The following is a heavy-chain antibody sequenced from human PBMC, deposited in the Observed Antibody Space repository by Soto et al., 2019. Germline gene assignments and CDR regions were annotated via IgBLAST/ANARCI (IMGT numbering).Heavy chain of an antibody. CDR3: ARDRSYGDYGHYYYGMDV. D-gene: IGHD4-17*01. V-gene: IGHV3-21*01. J-gene: IGHJ6*02. CDR2: ISSSSSYI. Sequence: GGSLRLSCAASGFTFSSYSMNWVRQAPGKGLEWVSSISSSSSYIYYADSVKGRFTISRDNAKNSLYLQMNSLRAEDTAVYYCARDRSYGDYGHYYYGMDVWGQGTTVTVSS. CDR1: GFTFSSYS.